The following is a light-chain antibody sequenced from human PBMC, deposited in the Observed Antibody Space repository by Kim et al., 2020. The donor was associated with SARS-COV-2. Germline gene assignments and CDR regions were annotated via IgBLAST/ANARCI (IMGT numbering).Light chain of an antibody. CDR1: SSNIGAGYD. CDR2: GNI. V-gene: IGLV1-40*01. Sequence: QRVTMSCTRSSSNIGAGYDVHWYQQLPGTAPKLLIYGNINRPSGVPDRFPGSKSGTSASLAITGLQAEDEADYYCQSYDSSLSGSVFGGGTQLTVL. J-gene: IGLJ2*01. CDR3: QSYDSSLSGSV.